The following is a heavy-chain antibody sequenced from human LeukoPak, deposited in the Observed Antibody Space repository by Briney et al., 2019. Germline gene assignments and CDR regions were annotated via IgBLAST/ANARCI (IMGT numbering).Heavy chain of an antibody. V-gene: IGHV1-46*01. CDR3: ARFAVHRRLAVNGQFGLDY. D-gene: IGHD6-19*01. CDR1: GYSFADYY. Sequence: VASVKVSCKASGYSFADYYMHWVRQAPGQGLEWMGIINPSGGTTNYAQKLQGRITMTSDTSTSTVYMELSSLRSEDTAVYYRARFAVHRRLAVNGQFGLDYWGQGTRVTVSS. J-gene: IGHJ4*02. CDR2: INPSGGTT.